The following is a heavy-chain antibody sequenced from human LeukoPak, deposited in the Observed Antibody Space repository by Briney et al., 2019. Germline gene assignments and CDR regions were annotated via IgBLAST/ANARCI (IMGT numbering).Heavy chain of an antibody. J-gene: IGHJ4*02. Sequence: PGGSLRLSCAASGFTFSSYWMHWVRQAPGKGLVWVSRINSDGSSTSYADSVKGRFTISRDNAKNTLYLQMNSLRAEDTAVFYCARGLSTHYYDSSGYYSYWGQGTLVTVSS. CDR2: INSDGSST. D-gene: IGHD3-22*01. CDR1: GFTFSSYW. CDR3: ARGLSTHYYDSSGYYSY. V-gene: IGHV3-74*01.